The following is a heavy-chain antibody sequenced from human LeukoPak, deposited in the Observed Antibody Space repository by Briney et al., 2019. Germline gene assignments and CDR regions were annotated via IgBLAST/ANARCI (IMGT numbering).Heavy chain of an antibody. CDR2: IYYSGST. D-gene: IGHD3-10*01. Sequence: EASETLSLTCTVSGGSISSGGYYWSWIRQHPGKGLEWNGYIYYSGSTYYNPSLKSRVTISVDTSKNQFSLKLSSVTAADTAVYYCARKTMVRGVRNPHGDYWGQGTLVTVSS. CDR1: GGSISSGGYY. J-gene: IGHJ4*02. V-gene: IGHV4-31*03. CDR3: ARKTMVRGVRNPHGDY.